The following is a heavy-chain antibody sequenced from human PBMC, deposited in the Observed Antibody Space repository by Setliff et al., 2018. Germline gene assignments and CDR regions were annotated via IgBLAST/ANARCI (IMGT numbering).Heavy chain of an antibody. V-gene: IGHV4-39*07. Sequence: SETLSLTCSVSGGSISSGSYYWGWIRQSPGKGLEWIGSMYYSGSTYYNPSLKGRVTLSVDTTKNQFSLRLSSVTAADTAVYYCRFWSGYYKNDYWGQGTLVTVSS. D-gene: IGHD3-3*01. CDR3: RFWSGYYKNDY. CDR1: GGSISSGSYY. J-gene: IGHJ4*02. CDR2: MYYSGST.